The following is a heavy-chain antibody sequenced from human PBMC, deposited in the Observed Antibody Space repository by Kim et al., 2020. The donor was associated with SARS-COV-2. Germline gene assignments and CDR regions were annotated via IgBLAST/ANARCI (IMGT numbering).Heavy chain of an antibody. J-gene: IGHJ4*02. CDR1: AGAISSYY. D-gene: IGHD5-18*01. CDR2: IYYSGTT. CDR3: GSLPRYGYYYFDS. Sequence: SETLSLTCTISAGAISSYYWGWVRQPPGKGLEWIGYIYYSGTTNYNPSLKSRLTISVDTAKNQFSLKLSSVTAADTAVYYCGSLPRYGYYYFDSWGQGTL. V-gene: IGHV4-59*01.